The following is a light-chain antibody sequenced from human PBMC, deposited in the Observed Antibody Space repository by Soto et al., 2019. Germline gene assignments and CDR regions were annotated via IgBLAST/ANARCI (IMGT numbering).Light chain of an antibody. Sequence: DIRVSQSPSALSASVGDRVTITCRASQSISSWLAWYQQKPGKAPKLLIYDASSLESGVPSRFSGSGSGTEFTLTISSLQPDDFATYYCQQYNSYSRTFAQGTKVAIK. CDR1: QSISSW. CDR2: DAS. CDR3: QQYNSYSRT. J-gene: IGKJ1*01. V-gene: IGKV1-5*01.